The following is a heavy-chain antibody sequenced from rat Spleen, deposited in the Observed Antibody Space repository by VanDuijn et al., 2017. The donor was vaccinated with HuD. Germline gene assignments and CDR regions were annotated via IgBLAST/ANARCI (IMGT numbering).Heavy chain of an antibody. CDR2: SSYGDSSGHNST. CDR3: ARRHYGYTDYFDY. Sequence: EVQLVESGGGLVQPGRSLKLSCAASGFTFSDYGMAWVRQAPTKGLEWVATSSYGDSSGHNSTYYRDSVKGRFTISRDNAKSTLSLQMNSLRSEDTATYYCARRHYGYTDYFDYWGQGVMVTVSS. D-gene: IGHD1-9*01. J-gene: IGHJ2*01. CDR1: GFTFSDYG. V-gene: IGHV5-29*01.